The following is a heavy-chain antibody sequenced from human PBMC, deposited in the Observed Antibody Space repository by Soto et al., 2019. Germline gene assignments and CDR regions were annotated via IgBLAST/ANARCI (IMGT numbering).Heavy chain of an antibody. J-gene: IGHJ6*03. V-gene: IGHV4-34*01. CDR1: GGSFSGYY. CDR3: ARSITMVRGVRYYYYMDV. Sequence: QVQLQQWGAGLLKPSETLSLTCAVYGGSFSGYYWSWIRQPPGKGLEWIGEINHSGSTNYNPSLKSRVPISVDTSKNQFSLKLSSVTAADTAVYYCARSITMVRGVRYYYYMDVWGKGTTVTVSS. D-gene: IGHD3-10*01. CDR2: INHSGST.